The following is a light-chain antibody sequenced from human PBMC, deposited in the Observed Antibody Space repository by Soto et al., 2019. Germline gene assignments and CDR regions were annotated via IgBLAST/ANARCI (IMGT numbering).Light chain of an antibody. V-gene: IGKV3-11*01. CDR2: DLS. Sequence: EIVLTPSPATLSFSPVEIVTLSCIASQSVSNSLAWYQQKPGQPPRLLIYDLSNRATGIPARFSGSGSGTDFTLTITSLEPEDFAVYFCHQRYNWPRVNCGQGTRRAIK. CDR3: HQRYNWPRVN. CDR1: QSVSNS. J-gene: IGKJ5*01.